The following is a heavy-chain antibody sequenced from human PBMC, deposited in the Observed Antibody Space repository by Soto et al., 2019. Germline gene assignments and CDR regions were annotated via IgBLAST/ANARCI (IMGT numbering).Heavy chain of an antibody. J-gene: IGHJ6*02. CDR3: ARDGSGYRSRASPMDV. V-gene: IGHV1-69*01. CDR1: GDTFSSYA. Sequence: QVQLVQSGAEVKKPGSSVKVSCKASGDTFSSYAISWVRQAPGQGLEWMGGIIPIFGTATYAQKFQGRVTITADESTSTAYMELSSLRSEDTAVYYCARDGSGYRSRASPMDVWGQWTTVTVSS. CDR2: IIPIFGTA. D-gene: IGHD3-22*01.